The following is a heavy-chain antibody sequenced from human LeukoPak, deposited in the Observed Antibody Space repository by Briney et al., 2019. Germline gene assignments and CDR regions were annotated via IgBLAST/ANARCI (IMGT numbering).Heavy chain of an antibody. CDR3: ARDQSGHIAGGTDAFEI. CDR2: IRGRSSII. V-gene: IGHV3-48*04. CDR1: GFTFSSYS. D-gene: IGHD1-26*01. Sequence: GGALRLSCAASGFTFSSYSMSWVRQAPGKGPEWVSYIRGRSSIIYYADSVKGRFTISRDNAKNSLYLQMTGLRAEDTAVYYCARDQSGHIAGGTDAFEIWGQGTMVTVSS. J-gene: IGHJ3*02.